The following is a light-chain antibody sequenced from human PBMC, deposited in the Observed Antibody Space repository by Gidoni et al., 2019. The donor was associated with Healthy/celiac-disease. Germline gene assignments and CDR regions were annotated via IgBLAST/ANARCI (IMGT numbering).Light chain of an antibody. CDR3: QQYDNWPGK. CDR2: GAS. V-gene: IGKV3-15*01. J-gene: IGKJ1*01. Sequence: EIIMTQLPSTLSVSPGERATLSCRASQRVSRNLAWYQQKPGQAPRLLIYGASNRATGIPARFSGSGSGTEFTLTIRSLQSEDFAVYYCQQYDNWPGKLGKGTKVEIK. CDR1: QRVSRN.